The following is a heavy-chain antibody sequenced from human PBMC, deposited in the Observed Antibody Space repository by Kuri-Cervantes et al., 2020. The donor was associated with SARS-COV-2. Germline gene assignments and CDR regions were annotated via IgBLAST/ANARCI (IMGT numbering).Heavy chain of an antibody. D-gene: IGHD1-26*01. Sequence: SLKISCAASGFTFDDYAMHWVRQAPGKGLEWVSGISWNSGSIGYADSVKGRFTISRDNAKNSLYLQMNSLRAEDTAVYYCASELLLRFDYWGQGTLVTVSS. CDR3: ASELLLRFDY. CDR2: ISWNSGSI. V-gene: IGHV3-9*01. CDR1: GFTFDDYA. J-gene: IGHJ4*02.